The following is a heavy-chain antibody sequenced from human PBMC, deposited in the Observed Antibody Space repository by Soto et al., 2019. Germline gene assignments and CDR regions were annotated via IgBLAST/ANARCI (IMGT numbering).Heavy chain of an antibody. CDR2: ISGSGGST. Sequence: GGSLRLSCAASGFTFSSYAMSWVRQAPGKGLEWVSAISGSGGSTYYADSVKGRFTISRDNSKNTLYLQMNSLRAEDTAVYYYAKRPTAYSSSWYVDYWGQGTLVTVSS. CDR3: AKRPTAYSSSWYVDY. J-gene: IGHJ4*02. CDR1: GFTFSSYA. V-gene: IGHV3-23*01. D-gene: IGHD6-13*01.